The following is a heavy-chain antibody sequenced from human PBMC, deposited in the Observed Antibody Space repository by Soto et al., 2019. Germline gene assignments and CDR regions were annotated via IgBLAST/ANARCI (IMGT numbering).Heavy chain of an antibody. D-gene: IGHD3-22*01. J-gene: IGHJ5*02. CDR1: GGSFSGYY. CDR2: IYYSGST. CDR3: ATIFDSSGYYYGNNWFDP. Sequence: SETLSLTCAVYGGSFSGYYWSWIRQHPGKGLEWIGYIYYSGSTYYNPSLKSRVTISLDTSKNQFSLKLRSVTAADTAVYYCATIFDSSGYYYGNNWFDPWGQGTLVTVSS. V-gene: IGHV4-31*11.